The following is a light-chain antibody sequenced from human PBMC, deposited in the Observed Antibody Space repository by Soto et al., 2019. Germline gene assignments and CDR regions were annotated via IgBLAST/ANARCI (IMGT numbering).Light chain of an antibody. CDR2: EVS. Sequence: QSALTQPASVSGSPGQSITISCTGSSSDVGGYDYVSWYQQHPGKAPKLMIYEVSNRPSGVSNRFSGSKSGNTASLTISGLQAEDEADYYCCSYTGSHTLLFGGGTKVTVL. CDR3: CSYTGSHTLL. CDR1: SSDVGGYDY. V-gene: IGLV2-14*01. J-gene: IGLJ2*01.